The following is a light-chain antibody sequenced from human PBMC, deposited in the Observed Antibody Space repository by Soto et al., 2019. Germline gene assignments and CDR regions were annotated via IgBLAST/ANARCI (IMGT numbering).Light chain of an antibody. CDR2: LGS. V-gene: IGKV2-28*01. J-gene: IGKJ2*01. CDR1: QSLLHSNGCNF. Sequence: DIVMTQSPLSLSVTPGEPASFSCRSSQSLLHSNGCNFFDWYLQKPGQSPQLLIYLGSNRASGVPDRFSGSASGTDFTLKISRVEAEDVGVYYCMQALQTPYTFGQGTKLEIK. CDR3: MQALQTPYT.